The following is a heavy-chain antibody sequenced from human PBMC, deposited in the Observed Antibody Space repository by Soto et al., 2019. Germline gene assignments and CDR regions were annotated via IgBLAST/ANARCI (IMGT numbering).Heavy chain of an antibody. CDR1: GGSISSGGYY. D-gene: IGHD2-15*01. Sequence: SETLSLTCTVSGGSISSGGYYWSWIRQHPGKGLEWIGYIYYSGSTYYNPSLKSRVTISVDTSKNQFSLKLSSVTAADTAVYYCARDDCSGGSCDSDYWGQGTLVTVSS. V-gene: IGHV4-31*03. J-gene: IGHJ4*02. CDR3: ARDDCSGGSCDSDY. CDR2: IYYSGST.